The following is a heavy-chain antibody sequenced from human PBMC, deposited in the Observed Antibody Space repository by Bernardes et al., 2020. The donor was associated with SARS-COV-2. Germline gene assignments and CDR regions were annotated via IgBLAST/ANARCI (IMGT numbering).Heavy chain of an antibody. CDR2: INHSGST. CDR3: ARGRRAAAGTYFDY. CDR1: GGSFSGYY. D-gene: IGHD6-13*01. J-gene: IGHJ4*02. V-gene: IGHV4-34*01. Sequence: ETLSLTCAVYGGSFSGYYWSWIRQPPGKGLEWIGEINHSGSTNYNPSLKSRVTISVDTSKNQFSLKLSSVTAADTAVYYCARGRRAAAGTYFDYWGQGTLVTVSS.